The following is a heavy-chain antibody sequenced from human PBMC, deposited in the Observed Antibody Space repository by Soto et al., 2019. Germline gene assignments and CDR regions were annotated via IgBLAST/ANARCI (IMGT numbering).Heavy chain of an antibody. CDR3: ARDLYSSSARYFDY. CDR1: GFTFSSYS. D-gene: IGHD6-6*01. J-gene: IGHJ4*02. V-gene: IGHV3-21*01. CDR2: ISSSSSYI. Sequence: EVQLVESGGGLVKPGGSLRLSCAASGFTFSSYSMNWVRQAPGKGLEWVSSISSSSSYIYYADSVKGRFTISRDNAKSSLYLQMTSLRAEDTAVYYCARDLYSSSARYFDYWGQGSLVTVSS.